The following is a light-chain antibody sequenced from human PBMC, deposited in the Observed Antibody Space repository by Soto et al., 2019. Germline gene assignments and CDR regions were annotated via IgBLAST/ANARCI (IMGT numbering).Light chain of an antibody. V-gene: IGLV1-44*01. CDR2: SNN. CDR3: AAWDDSLNGSA. Sequence: QSVLTQPPSASGTPGQRITISCSGSSSNIGSNTVNWYQQLPGTAPKLLIYSNNQRPSGVPDRFSGSKSGTTASLAISGLQSEDEADYDCAAWDDSLNGSAFGTGTKLTVL. CDR1: SSNIGSNT. J-gene: IGLJ1*01.